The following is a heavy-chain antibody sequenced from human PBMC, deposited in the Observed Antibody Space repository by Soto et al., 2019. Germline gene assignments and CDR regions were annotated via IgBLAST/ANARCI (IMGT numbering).Heavy chain of an antibody. CDR3: AGLYYYDSSGYYDY. D-gene: IGHD3-22*01. CDR2: INPSGGRT. CDR1: GNSFTTYY. Sequence: ASVKVSCKASGNSFTTYYMHWVRQAPGQGLEWMGIINPSGGRTTYAQKFQGRVTMTRDTSTSTFHMELSSLTSEDTAVYYCAGLYYYDSSGYYDYWGQGTLVTSPQ. V-gene: IGHV1-46*01. J-gene: IGHJ4*02.